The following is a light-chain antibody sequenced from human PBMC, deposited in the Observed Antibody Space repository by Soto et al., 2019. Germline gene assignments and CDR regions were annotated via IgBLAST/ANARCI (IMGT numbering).Light chain of an antibody. J-gene: IGKJ4*01. V-gene: IGKV2-28*01. CDR2: LGS. Sequence: DIVMTQSPLSLPVTPGEPASISCRSSQSLIHTNGYNYLDWYLQKPGQSPQLLIYLGSNRASGVPDRFSGSVSGTGFTLKISRVEAEDVGVYYCMQALQTPLTFGGGTKVEIK. CDR1: QSLIHTNGYNY. CDR3: MQALQTPLT.